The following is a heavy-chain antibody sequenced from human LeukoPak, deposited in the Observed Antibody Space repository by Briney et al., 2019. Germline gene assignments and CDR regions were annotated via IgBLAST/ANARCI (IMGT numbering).Heavy chain of an antibody. CDR1: GFTFSSYW. V-gene: IGHV3-21*01. CDR2: ITSGSSYI. D-gene: IGHD1-26*01. CDR3: ARDPYSGSYGNYYYYFMDV. Sequence: GGSLRLSCAASGFTFSSYWMNWVRQAPGKGLEWVSSITSGSSYIYYADSVKGRFTISRDNAKNSLYLQMNSLRAEDTAVYYCARDPYSGSYGNYYYYFMDVWGKGTTVTISS. J-gene: IGHJ6*03.